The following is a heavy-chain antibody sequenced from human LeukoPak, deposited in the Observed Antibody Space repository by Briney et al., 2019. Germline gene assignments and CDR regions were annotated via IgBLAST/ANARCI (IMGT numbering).Heavy chain of an antibody. CDR3: ASSLGYCSSTSCYSHYYYGMDV. V-gene: IGHV1-2*02. CDR1: GYTFTGYY. J-gene: IGHJ6*02. Sequence: GSVKVSCKASGYTFTGYYMHWVRQAPGQGLEWMGWINPNSGGTNYAQKFQGRVTITADKSTSTAYMELSSLRSEDTAVYYCASSLGYCSSTSCYSHYYYGMDVWGQGTTVTVSS. D-gene: IGHD2-2*01. CDR2: INPNSGGT.